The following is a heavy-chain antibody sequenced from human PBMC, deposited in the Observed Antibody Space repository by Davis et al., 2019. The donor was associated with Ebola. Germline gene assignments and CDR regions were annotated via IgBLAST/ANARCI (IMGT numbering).Heavy chain of an antibody. J-gene: IGHJ4*02. D-gene: IGHD3-22*01. CDR1: GYTFADYH. CDR2: MNPNSGNT. V-gene: IGHV1-8*02. Sequence: ASVKVSCKASGYTFADYHMHWVRQAPGQGLEWMGWMNPNSGNTGYAQKFQGRVTMTRNTSISTAYMELSSLRSEDTAVYYCARGYYDSSGYYSFYWGQGTLVTVSS. CDR3: ARGYYDSSGYYSFY.